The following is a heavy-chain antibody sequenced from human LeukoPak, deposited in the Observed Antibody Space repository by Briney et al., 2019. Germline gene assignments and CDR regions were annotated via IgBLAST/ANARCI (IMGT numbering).Heavy chain of an antibody. CDR2: ISNDGTNK. CDR1: GFTFRSYA. D-gene: IGHD6-13*01. V-gene: IGHV3-30-3*01. CDR3: ARDTGSQDSSSWYGAVDY. Sequence: PGGSLRLSCAASGFTFRSYAMHWVRQAPGKGLEWVAVISNDGTNKYYADSVRGRFTISRDNSKNTLYLQMNSLRVEDTAVYYCARDTGSQDSSSWYGAVDYWGQGTLVTVSS. J-gene: IGHJ4*02.